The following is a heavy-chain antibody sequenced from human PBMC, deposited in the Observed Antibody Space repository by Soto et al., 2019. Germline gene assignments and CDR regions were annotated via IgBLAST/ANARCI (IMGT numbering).Heavy chain of an antibody. Sequence: SETLSLTCTVSGGSISSSSYYWGWIRQPPGKGLEWIGSIYYSGSTYYNPSLKSRVTISVDTSKNQFSLKLSSVTAADTAEYYCARLVRGSYYMDGWGKGTKVTVSS. CDR3: ARLVRGSYYMDG. D-gene: IGHD3-10*01. CDR1: GGSISSSSYY. J-gene: IGHJ6*03. V-gene: IGHV4-39*01. CDR2: IYYSGST.